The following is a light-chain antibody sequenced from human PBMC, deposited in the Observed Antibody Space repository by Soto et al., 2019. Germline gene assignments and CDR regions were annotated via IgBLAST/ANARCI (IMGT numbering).Light chain of an antibody. Sequence: QSALTQPASVSGSPGQSITISCTGTSSDVGGYDYVSWYQHHPGKAPKLMIYEVSNRPSGVSNRFSGSNSGNTASLTISGLQAEDEADYYCCSYTSSSTLPYVFGTGTKLTVL. CDR3: CSYTSSSTLPYV. CDR2: EVS. V-gene: IGLV2-14*01. CDR1: SSDVGGYDY. J-gene: IGLJ1*01.